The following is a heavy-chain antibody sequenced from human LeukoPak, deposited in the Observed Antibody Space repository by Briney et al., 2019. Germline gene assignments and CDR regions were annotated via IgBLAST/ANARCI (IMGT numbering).Heavy chain of an antibody. J-gene: IGHJ4*02. V-gene: IGHV4-34*01. CDR1: GGSVSDYS. CDR3: ARQGGSYYAIDD. D-gene: IGHD1-26*01. Sequence: SDTLSLICGVYGGSVSDYSWSWIRQPPGKGLEFIGEINHSVNTNFNPSLKSRVTISVDTSKNQVSLRLSSVTAADTAVYYCARQGGSYYAIDDWGQGTLVTVSS. CDR2: INHSVNT.